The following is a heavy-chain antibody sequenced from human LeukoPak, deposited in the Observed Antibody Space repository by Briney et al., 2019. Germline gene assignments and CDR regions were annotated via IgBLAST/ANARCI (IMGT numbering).Heavy chain of an antibody. CDR1: GGTFSSYA. CDR2: IIPILGIA. J-gene: IGHJ3*02. CDR3: ARLVTPRLIAVAGRPDHDAFDI. D-gene: IGHD6-19*01. Sequence: SVKVSCKASGGTFSSYAISWVRQAPGQGLEWMGRIIPILGIANYAQKFQGRVTITADKSTSTAYMELSSLRSEDTAVYYCARLVTPRLIAVAGRPDHDAFDIWGQGTMVTVSS. V-gene: IGHV1-69*04.